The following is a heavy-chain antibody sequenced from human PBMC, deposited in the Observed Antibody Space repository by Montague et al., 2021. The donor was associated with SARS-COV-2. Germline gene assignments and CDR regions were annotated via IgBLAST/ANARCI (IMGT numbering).Heavy chain of an antibody. Sequence: SETLSLTCTVSGGSITVSRYDWGWIRQPPGKGLGWIGSVHYTGTTSYNESLKGRLTISVDTSENQFSLRMTSVTASDTAVYYCARHRANAGSFDIWGHGTLVTVSP. D-gene: IGHD1-1*01. V-gene: IGHV4-39*01. CDR1: GGSITVSRYD. CDR2: VHYTGTT. CDR3: ARHRANAGSFDI. J-gene: IGHJ3*02.